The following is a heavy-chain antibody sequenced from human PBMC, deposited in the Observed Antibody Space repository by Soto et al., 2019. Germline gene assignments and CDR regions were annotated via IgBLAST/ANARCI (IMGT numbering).Heavy chain of an antibody. D-gene: IGHD2-15*01. CDR2: IIPIFGTA. CDR1: GGTFSSYA. CDR3: ASPEDTPPPGYYYGMDV. J-gene: IGHJ6*02. Sequence: QVQLVQSGAEVKKPGSSVKVSCKASGGTFSSYAISWVRQAPGQGLEWMGGIIPIFGTANYAQKFQGRVTITADESTSTAYMELSSLRSEDTAVYYCASPEDTPPPGYYYGMDVWGQGTTVTVSS. V-gene: IGHV1-69*01.